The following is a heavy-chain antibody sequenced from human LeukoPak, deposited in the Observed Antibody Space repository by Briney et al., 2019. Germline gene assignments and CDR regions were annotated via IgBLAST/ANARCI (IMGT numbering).Heavy chain of an antibody. V-gene: IGHV3-30-3*01. D-gene: IGHD3-16*02. Sequence: GSLRLSCAASGFTFSSYAMHWVRQAPGKGLEWVAVISYDGSNKYYADSVKGRFTISRDNSKNTLYLQMNSLRAEDTAVYYCARVEYDYVWGSYRSGRHDAFDIWGQGTMVTVSS. CDR2: ISYDGSNK. J-gene: IGHJ3*02. CDR3: ARVEYDYVWGSYRSGRHDAFDI. CDR1: GFTFSSYA.